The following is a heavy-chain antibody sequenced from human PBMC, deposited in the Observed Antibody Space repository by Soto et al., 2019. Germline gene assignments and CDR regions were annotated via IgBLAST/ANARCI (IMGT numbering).Heavy chain of an antibody. V-gene: IGHV4-30-4*01. J-gene: IGHJ4*02. CDR1: GGSISSGDYY. CDR2: IYYSGST. Sequence: QVQLQESGPGLVKPSQTLSLTCTVSGGSISSGDYYWSWIRQPPGKGLEWIGYIYYSGSTYYNPSLKSRVTISVDTSKNQFSLKLSSVTAADTAVYYCARGRECSGGSCPLGYWGQGNLVTVSS. D-gene: IGHD2-15*01. CDR3: ARGRECSGGSCPLGY.